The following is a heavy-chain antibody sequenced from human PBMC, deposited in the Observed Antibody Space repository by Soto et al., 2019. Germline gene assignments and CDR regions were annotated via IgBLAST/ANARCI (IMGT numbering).Heavy chain of an antibody. V-gene: IGHV4-31*03. D-gene: IGHD5-12*01. Sequence: QVQLQESGPGLVKPSQTLSLTCTVSGGSISSGGYYWSWIRQHPGKGLEWIGYIYYSGSTYYNPTLKGRNTISEDPSKNQFSLKVSSVPAADTAVYYLERGAWIADAFNIWGQGTMVTVSS. CDR1: GGSISSGGYY. J-gene: IGHJ3*02. CDR3: ERGAWIADAFNI. CDR2: IYYSGST.